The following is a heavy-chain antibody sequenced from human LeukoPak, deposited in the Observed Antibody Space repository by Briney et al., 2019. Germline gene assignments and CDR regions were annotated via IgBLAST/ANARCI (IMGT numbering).Heavy chain of an antibody. D-gene: IGHD3-3*01. Sequence: SETLSLTCTVSGGSISNYYWSWIRQPPGKGLEWIGYIYYSGSTNYNPSLKSRVTISVDTSKNQFSLKLSSVTAADTAVYYCARETGKTLRFLAADAFDIWGQGTMVTVSS. CDR3: ARETGKTLRFLAADAFDI. J-gene: IGHJ3*02. V-gene: IGHV4-59*01. CDR1: GGSISNYY. CDR2: IYYSGST.